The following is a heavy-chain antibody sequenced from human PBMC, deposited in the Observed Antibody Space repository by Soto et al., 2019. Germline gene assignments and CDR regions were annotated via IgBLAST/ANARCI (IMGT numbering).Heavy chain of an antibody. CDR1: GGSISSYY. CDR3: GRGLGDIVLMAPGFDY. Sequence: PSETLSLTCTVSGGSISSYYWSWIRQPPGKGLEWIGYIYYSGSTNYNPSLKSRVTISVDTSKNQFSLKLSSVTAADTAVYYCGRGLGDIVLMAPGFDYWGQGTLVTVSS. D-gene: IGHD2-8*01. CDR2: IYYSGST. J-gene: IGHJ4*02. V-gene: IGHV4-59*01.